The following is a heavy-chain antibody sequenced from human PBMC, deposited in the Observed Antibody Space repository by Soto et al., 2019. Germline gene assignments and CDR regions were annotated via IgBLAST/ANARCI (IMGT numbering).Heavy chain of an antibody. CDR1: GGSFSGYY. D-gene: IGHD2-2*01. CDR3: ASGRNVVRQSPGRGHNWFDP. Sequence: QVQLQQWGAGLLKPSETLSLTCAVYGGSFSGYYWSWIRQPPGKGLEWSGEINHSGSTNYNPSLKSRLTISVDTSKNQFSLKLSSVTAADTAVYYCASGRNVVRQSPGRGHNWFDPWGQGTLVTVSS. CDR2: INHSGST. V-gene: IGHV4-34*01. J-gene: IGHJ5*02.